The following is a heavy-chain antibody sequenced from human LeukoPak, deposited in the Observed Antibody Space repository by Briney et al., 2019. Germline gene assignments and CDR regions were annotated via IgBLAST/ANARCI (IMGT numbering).Heavy chain of an antibody. Sequence: SETLSLTCNVSGASIRGYFMTWIRQFPGKGLEWIGHIYTNGATTYNPSLKSRVTISIDTSKNQYSLKLNSVTAADTAVYYCARRGVTKLGKYFDYWGQGTLVTASS. CDR3: ARRGVTKLGKYFDY. D-gene: IGHD7-27*01. V-gene: IGHV4-4*09. J-gene: IGHJ4*02. CDR1: GASIRGYF. CDR2: IYTNGAT.